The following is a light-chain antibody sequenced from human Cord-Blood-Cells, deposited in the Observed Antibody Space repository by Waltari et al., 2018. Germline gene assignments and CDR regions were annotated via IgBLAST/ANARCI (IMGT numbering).Light chain of an antibody. Sequence: DIQMNQSPSSLSASVGDRVTIPCRASQSISSYLNWYQQTPGKAPKLLIYAASSLQSGVPSRFSGSGSGTDFTLTISSLQPEDFATYYCQQSYSTPWTFGQGTKVEIK. V-gene: IGKV1-39*01. CDR1: QSISSY. CDR3: QQSYSTPWT. J-gene: IGKJ1*01. CDR2: AAS.